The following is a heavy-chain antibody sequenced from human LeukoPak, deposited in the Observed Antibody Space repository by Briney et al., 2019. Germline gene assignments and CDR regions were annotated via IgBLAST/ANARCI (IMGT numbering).Heavy chain of an antibody. J-gene: IGHJ4*02. Sequence: GRSLRLSCAASGFTFDDYGMYWVRQAPGKGLEWVSGITWNSDDMAYADSVKGRFTISRDNAKNCLYLQMNSLRVEDTALYYCTKVTDWRTGFDYWGQGTLVTVSS. V-gene: IGHV3-9*01. CDR1: GFTFDDYG. CDR3: TKVTDWRTGFDY. CDR2: ITWNSDDM. D-gene: IGHD3-9*01.